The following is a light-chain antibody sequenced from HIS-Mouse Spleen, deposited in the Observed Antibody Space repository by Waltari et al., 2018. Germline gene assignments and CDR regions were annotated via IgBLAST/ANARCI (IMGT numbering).Light chain of an antibody. CDR1: SSDVGGSNY. Sequence: QSALTQPRSVSGSPGQSVTISCTGTSSDVGGSNYVSWHQQHPGKAPKLMIYDVSRRPSGVPDRFSGSKSGNTASLTISGLQAEDEADYYCCSYAGSVVFGGGTKLTVL. J-gene: IGLJ2*01. V-gene: IGLV2-11*01. CDR3: CSYAGSVV. CDR2: DVS.